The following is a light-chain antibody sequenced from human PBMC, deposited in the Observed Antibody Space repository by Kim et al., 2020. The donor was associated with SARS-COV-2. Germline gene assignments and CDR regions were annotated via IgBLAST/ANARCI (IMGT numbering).Light chain of an antibody. J-gene: IGLJ2*01. CDR1: TSSIGNNY. Sequence: GQGVTISCSGSTSSIGNNYVYWYQQLPGTAPKLLIYRNNQRPSGVPDRFSGSKSGTSASLAISALRSEDEADYHCATWDDSLSGRVFGGGTKLTVL. V-gene: IGLV1-47*01. CDR2: RNN. CDR3: ATWDDSLSGRV.